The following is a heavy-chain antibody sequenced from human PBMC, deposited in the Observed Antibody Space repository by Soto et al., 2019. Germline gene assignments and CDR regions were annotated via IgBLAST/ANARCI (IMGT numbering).Heavy chain of an antibody. V-gene: IGHV4-39*01. Sequence: SETLSLTCTVSAGSIRSSYIWGWIRPPPGKGLEWIGSIYYSGSTYYNPSLKSRVTISVDTSKNQFSLKLSSVTAADTAVYYCARLVRGSGYSYGVYYFEYWGQGTLVPVSP. CDR3: ARLVRGSGYSYGVYYFEY. D-gene: IGHD5-18*01. J-gene: IGHJ4*02. CDR2: IYYSGST. CDR1: AGSIRSSYI.